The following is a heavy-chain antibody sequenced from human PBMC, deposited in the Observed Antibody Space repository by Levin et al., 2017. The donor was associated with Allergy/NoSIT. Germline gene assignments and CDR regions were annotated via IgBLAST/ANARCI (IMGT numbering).Heavy chain of an antibody. D-gene: IGHD6-13*01. CDR2: IYYSGST. Sequence: SQTLSLTCTVSGGSISSSSYQWGWIRQPPGKGLEWIGNIYYSGSTSYNPSLKNRVTLSIDTSKNQLFLKLTSVTAAATAVYYCARVLSAISASGPEYLGQGILVTVSS. J-gene: IGHJ4*02. CDR3: ARVLSAISASGPEY. CDR1: GGSISSSSYQ. V-gene: IGHV4-39*07.